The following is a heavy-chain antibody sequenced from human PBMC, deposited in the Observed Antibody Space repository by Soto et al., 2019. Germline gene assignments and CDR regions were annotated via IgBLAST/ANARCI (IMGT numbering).Heavy chain of an antibody. J-gene: IGHJ4*02. CDR3: ARVISPAPGGFFDY. V-gene: IGHV4-31*03. CDR2: IYYSGST. Sequence: KASETLSLTCTVSGGSISSGGYYWSWIRQHPGKGLEWIGYIYYSGSTYYNPSLKSRVTISVDTSKNQFSLKLSSVTAADTAVYYCARVISPAPGGFFDYWGQGTLVTVSS. CDR1: GGSISSGGYY. D-gene: IGHD3-16*01.